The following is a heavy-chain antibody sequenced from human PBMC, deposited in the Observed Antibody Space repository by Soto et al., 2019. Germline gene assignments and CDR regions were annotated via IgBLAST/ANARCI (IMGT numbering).Heavy chain of an antibody. CDR2: IIPIFGTA. J-gene: IGHJ6*02. CDR1: GGTFSSYA. V-gene: IGHV1-69*12. Sequence: QVQLVQSGAEVKKPGSSVKVSCKASGGTFSSYAISWVRQAPGQGLEWMGGIIPIFGTANYAQKFQGRVTXHAXEXMSTAYMELSSLRSEDTAVYYCATCGGDCYSLGMDVWGQGTTVTVSS. D-gene: IGHD2-21*02. CDR3: ATCGGDCYSLGMDV.